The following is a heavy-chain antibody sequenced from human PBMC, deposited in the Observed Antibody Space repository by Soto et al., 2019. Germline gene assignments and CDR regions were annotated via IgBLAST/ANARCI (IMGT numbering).Heavy chain of an antibody. Sequence: QLQLQESGPGLVKPSETLSLTCTVSGGSITRNNHYWGWIRQSPGKGLEWIGSILYSGCINYNPSLKSRVTISVETSKNQFSLKMSSVTAADTAVYYCARLGSSGWYQGSYFDYWGQGTLVTVSS. D-gene: IGHD6-19*01. CDR1: GGSITRNNHY. J-gene: IGHJ4*02. CDR2: ILYSGCI. V-gene: IGHV4-39*01. CDR3: ARLGSSGWYQGSYFDY.